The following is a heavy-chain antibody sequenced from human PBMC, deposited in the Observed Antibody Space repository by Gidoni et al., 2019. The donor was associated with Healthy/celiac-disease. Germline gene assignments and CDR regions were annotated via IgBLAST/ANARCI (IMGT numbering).Heavy chain of an antibody. V-gene: IGHV3-23*01. CDR3: AKVPSGGWYPGFSW. CDR1: GFTFSSYA. Sequence: EVQLLESGGGLVQPGGSLRLSCAASGFTFSSYAMSWVRQATGKGLEWVSAISGRGGSTYYADSVKGRFTISRDNSKNTLYLQMNSLRAEDTAVYYCAKVPSGGWYPGFSWWGQGTLVTVSS. D-gene: IGHD6-19*01. CDR2: ISGRGGST. J-gene: IGHJ4*02.